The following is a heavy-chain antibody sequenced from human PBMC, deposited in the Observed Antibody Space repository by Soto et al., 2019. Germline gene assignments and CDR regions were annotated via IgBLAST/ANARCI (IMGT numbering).Heavy chain of an antibody. CDR2: NYVSWSA. CDR1: VDSISSGGYS. Sequence: PSETLSLTCAVSVDSISSGGYSWAWIRQPPGKGLEWIGDNYVSWSADYNPSLQSRVAISLDRSKNQSPLNLNSVTATDTAFYYCARVMYGSGQPLFEHWGLGSMLTLSS. D-gene: IGHD3-10*01. CDR3: ARVMYGSGQPLFEH. V-gene: IGHV4-30-2*01. J-gene: IGHJ4*02.